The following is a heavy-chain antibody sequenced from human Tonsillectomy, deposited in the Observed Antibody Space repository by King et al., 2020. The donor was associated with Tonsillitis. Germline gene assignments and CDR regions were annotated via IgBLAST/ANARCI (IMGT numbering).Heavy chain of an antibody. CDR2: IYYSGST. CDR1: GGSISNYY. V-gene: IGHV4-59*01. D-gene: IGHD6-13*01. J-gene: IGHJ4*02. Sequence: QLQESGPGLVKPSETLSLTCTVSGGSISNYYWSWIRQPPGKGLEWIGYIYYSGSTNYNPSPRSRLTISVDTSKNQFSLRLSSVTAADTAVYYCAREPEIAPRGFFDYWGQGTLVTVSS. CDR3: AREPEIAPRGFFDY.